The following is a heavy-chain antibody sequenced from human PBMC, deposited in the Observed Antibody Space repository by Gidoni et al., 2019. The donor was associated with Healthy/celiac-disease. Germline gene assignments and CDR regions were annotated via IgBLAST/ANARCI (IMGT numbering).Heavy chain of an antibody. J-gene: IGHJ6*03. CDR3: ARVVVGATFYYYYYMDV. CDR1: GYTFTGYY. CDR2: INPNSGGT. D-gene: IGHD1-26*01. V-gene: IGHV1-2*02. Sequence: QVQLVQSGAEVKKPGASVKVSCKASGYTFTGYYMHWVRQAPGQGLEWMGWINPNSGGTNYAQKFQGRVTMTRDTSISTAYMELSRLRSDDTAVYYCARVVVGATFYYYYYMDVWGKGTTVTVSS.